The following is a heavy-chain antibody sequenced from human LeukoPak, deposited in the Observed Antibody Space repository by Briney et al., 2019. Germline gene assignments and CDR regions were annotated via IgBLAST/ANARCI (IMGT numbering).Heavy chain of an antibody. D-gene: IGHD3/OR15-3a*01. CDR3: ARYRRAGLRRNYDSYYYLDV. CDR2: IYYSGST. CDR1: GGSISSSSYY. V-gene: IGHV4-39*01. Sequence: PSETLSLTCTVSGGSISSSSYYWGWIRQPPGKGLEWIGSIYYSGSTYYNPSLKSRVTISVDTSKNQASLKLTSVTAADTAVYYCARYRRAGLRRNYDSYYYLDVWGKGTTVTISS. J-gene: IGHJ6*03.